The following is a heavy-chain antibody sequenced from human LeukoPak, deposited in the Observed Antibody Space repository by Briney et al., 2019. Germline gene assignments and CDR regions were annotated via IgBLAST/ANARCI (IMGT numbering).Heavy chain of an antibody. CDR2: ISSSSSYI. D-gene: IGHD4-23*01. CDR3: ARDSSGGQPYYYYYYMDV. V-gene: IGHV3-21*01. CDR1: VFTFSSYS. J-gene: IGHJ6*03. Sequence: GGSLRLSCAASVFTFSSYSMNWVRQAPGKGLEWVSSISSSSSYIYYADSVKGRFTISRDNAKNSLYLQMNSLRAEDTAVYYCARDSSGGQPYYYYYYMDVWGKGTTVTVSS.